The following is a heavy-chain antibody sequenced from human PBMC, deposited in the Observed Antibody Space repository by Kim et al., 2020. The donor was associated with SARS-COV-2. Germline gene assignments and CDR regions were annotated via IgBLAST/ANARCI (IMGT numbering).Heavy chain of an antibody. CDR3: ARDVGVLRYFLHAFDI. V-gene: IGHV1-18*01. D-gene: IGHD3-9*01. J-gene: IGHJ3*02. Sequence: ASVKVSCKASGYTFTSYGISWVRQAPGQGLEWMGWISAYNGNTNYAQKLQGRVTMTTDTSTSTAYMELRSLRSDDTAVYYCARDVGVLRYFLHAFDIWGQGTMVTVSS. CDR2: ISAYNGNT. CDR1: GYTFTSYG.